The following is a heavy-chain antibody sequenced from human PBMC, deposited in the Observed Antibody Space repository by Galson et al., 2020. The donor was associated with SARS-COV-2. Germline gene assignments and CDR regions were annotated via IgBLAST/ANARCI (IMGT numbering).Heavy chain of an antibody. CDR3: TSLPGGSRSWYVWGPGGFGP. Sequence: GESLKISCTASGFTFGDYAMSWFRQAPGKGLEWVGFIRSKAYGGTTEYAASVKGRFTISRDDSKSIAYLQMNSLKTEDTAVYYCTSLPGGSRSWYVWGPGGFGPWGQGTLVTVSS. D-gene: IGHD6-13*01. J-gene: IGHJ5*02. CDR2: IRSKAYGGTT. CDR1: GFTFGDYA. V-gene: IGHV3-49*03.